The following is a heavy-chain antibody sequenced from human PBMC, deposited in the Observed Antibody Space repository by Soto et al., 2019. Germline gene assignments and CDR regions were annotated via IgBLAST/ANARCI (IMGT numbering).Heavy chain of an antibody. CDR1: GGTFSSYT. V-gene: IGHV1-69*08. J-gene: IGHJ4*02. D-gene: IGHD6-13*01. CDR2: IIPILGIA. CDR3: AREGIAAAGNNY. Sequence: QVQLVQSGAEVKKPGSSVKVSCKASGGTFSSYTISWVRQAPGQGLEWMGRIIPILGIANYAQKFQGRVTITADKSTSTGYMELSSLRSEDTAVYYCAREGIAAAGNNYWGQGTLVTVSS.